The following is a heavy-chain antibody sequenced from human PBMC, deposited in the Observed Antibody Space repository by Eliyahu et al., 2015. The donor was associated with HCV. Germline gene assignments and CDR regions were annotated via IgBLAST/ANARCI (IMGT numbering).Heavy chain of an antibody. V-gene: IGHV4-59*01. CDR3: ASGGGGIAVTGTGGWFDP. CDR1: VGSXTTYY. CDR2: IHYSGST. D-gene: IGHD6-19*01. J-gene: IGHJ5*02. Sequence: QVQLQESGPGLVKPSXTLSLTCTVXVGSXTTYYGSWIRQFPGKGLEWIGYIHYSGSTNYNPSLKSRVTISIDTSKNQFSLNLTSVTAADTAMYYCASGGGGIAVTGTGGWFDPWGQGTLVTVSS.